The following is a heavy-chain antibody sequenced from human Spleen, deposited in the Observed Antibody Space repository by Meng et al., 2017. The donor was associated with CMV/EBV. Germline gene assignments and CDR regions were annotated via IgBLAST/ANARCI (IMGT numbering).Heavy chain of an antibody. V-gene: IGHV4-61*01. CDR2: VYYSGTT. Sequence: TVSGDSVTTNRYYWSWLRPSPGKGLEWIGYVYYSGTTNYIPSLKSRVTISLDMSKNQFSLKLSSVTAADTAVYHCARTAPAGYSSAWGQGTLVTVSS. CDR1: GDSVTTNRYY. J-gene: IGHJ5*02. CDR3: ARTAPAGYSSA. D-gene: IGHD3-22*01.